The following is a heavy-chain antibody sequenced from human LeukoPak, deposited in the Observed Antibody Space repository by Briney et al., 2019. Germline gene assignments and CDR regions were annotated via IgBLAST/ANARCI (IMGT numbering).Heavy chain of an antibody. Sequence: SETLSLTCAVYGGSFSGYYWSWIRQPPGKGLEWIGEINHSGSTNYNPSLKSRVTISVDTSKNQFSLKLSSVTAADTAVYYCARESVVVGEFDYWGQGTLVTVSS. CDR2: INHSGST. V-gene: IGHV4-34*01. CDR1: GGSFSGYY. J-gene: IGHJ4*02. CDR3: ARESVVVGEFDY. D-gene: IGHD2-15*01.